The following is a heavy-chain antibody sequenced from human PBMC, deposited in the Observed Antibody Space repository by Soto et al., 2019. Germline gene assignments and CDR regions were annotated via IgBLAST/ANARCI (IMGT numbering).Heavy chain of an antibody. CDR1: GFTFSSYA. CDR2: ISYDGSNK. J-gene: IGHJ4*02. CDR3: ARGSGYQYYFDY. Sequence: GGSLRLSCAASGFTFSSYAMHRVRQAPGKGLEWVAVISYDGSNKYYADSVKGRFTISRDNSKNTLYLQMNSLRAEDTAVYYCARGSGYQYYFDYWGQGTLVTVSS. V-gene: IGHV3-30-3*01. D-gene: IGHD3-3*01.